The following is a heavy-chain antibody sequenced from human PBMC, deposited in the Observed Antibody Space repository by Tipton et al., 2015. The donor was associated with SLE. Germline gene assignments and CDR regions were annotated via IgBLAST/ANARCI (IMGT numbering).Heavy chain of an antibody. J-gene: IGHJ6*02. V-gene: IGHV4-4*09. CDR2: ISDSGSS. Sequence: LRLSCTVSGVSVSPYYWTWIRLPPGRGLEWIGYISDSGSSNYNPSLKSRVAISVDPAKNQFSLKLTSVTAADTAVYYCARGMLTWRGAIIGVDVWGQGTSVNVSS. CDR3: ARGMLTWRGAIIGVDV. D-gene: IGHD2-8*01. CDR1: GVSVSPYY.